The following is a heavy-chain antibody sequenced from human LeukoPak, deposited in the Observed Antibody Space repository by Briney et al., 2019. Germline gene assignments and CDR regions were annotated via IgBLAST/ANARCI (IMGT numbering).Heavy chain of an antibody. CDR3: AHRQKSINYYDSSGYRFDY. V-gene: IGHV2-5*01. CDR2: IYWNDDK. D-gene: IGHD3-22*01. Sequence: SGPTLVKPTQTLTLTCTFSGFSLSTSGVGVGWIRQPPGKALEWLALIYWNDDKRYSPSLKSRLTITKDTSKNQVVLTMTNMDPVDTATYYCAHRQKSINYYDSSGYRFDYWGQGTLVTVSS. CDR1: GFSLSTSGVG. J-gene: IGHJ4*02.